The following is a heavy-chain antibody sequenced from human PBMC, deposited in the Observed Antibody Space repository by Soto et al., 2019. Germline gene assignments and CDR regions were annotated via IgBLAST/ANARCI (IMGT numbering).Heavy chain of an antibody. CDR1: GFTFSSYA. CDR3: VKEGRYRGIAVAGSPPEYFQH. J-gene: IGHJ1*01. Sequence: GGSLRLSCSASGFTFSSYAMHWVRQAPGKGLEYVSAISSNGGSTYYADSVKGRFTISRDNSKNTLYLQMSSLRAEDTAVYYCVKEGRYRGIAVAGSPPEYFQHWGQGTLVTVSS. V-gene: IGHV3-64D*08. CDR2: ISSNGGST. D-gene: IGHD6-19*01.